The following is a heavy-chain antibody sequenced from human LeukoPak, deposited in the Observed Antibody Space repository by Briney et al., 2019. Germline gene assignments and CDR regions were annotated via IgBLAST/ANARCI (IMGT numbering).Heavy chain of an antibody. D-gene: IGHD4-17*01. Sequence: GGSLRLSCAASGFTFSSYSMNWVRQAPGKGLEWVSYISGSSSTIYYADSVKGRFTISRDNAKNSLYLQMNSLRAEDTAVYYCARVPTTIYPYFDYWGQGTLVTVSS. V-gene: IGHV3-48*01. CDR1: GFTFSSYS. CDR3: ARVPTTIYPYFDY. J-gene: IGHJ4*02. CDR2: ISGSSSTI.